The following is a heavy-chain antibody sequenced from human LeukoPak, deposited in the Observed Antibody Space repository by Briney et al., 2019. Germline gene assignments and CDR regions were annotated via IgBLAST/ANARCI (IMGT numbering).Heavy chain of an antibody. J-gene: IGHJ3*02. Sequence: GGSLRLSCAASGFTFSTYSMNWVRQAPGKGLEWVSSISISSSYIYYADSVKGRFTISRDNAKNSLYLQMNSLRAEDTAVYYCARGYCSSTSCAPAFSIWGQGTMVTVSS. CDR2: ISISSSYI. V-gene: IGHV3-21*01. D-gene: IGHD2-2*01. CDR1: GFTFSTYS. CDR3: ARGYCSSTSCAPAFSI.